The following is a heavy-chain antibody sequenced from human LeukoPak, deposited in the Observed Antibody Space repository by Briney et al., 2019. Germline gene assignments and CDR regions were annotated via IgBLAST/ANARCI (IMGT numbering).Heavy chain of an antibody. V-gene: IGHV5-51*01. Sequence: GESLKISCKASGYSFTRYWIGWVCQMPGKGLEWKGIIYPGDSDTRYSPSFQGQVTISADRSISNAYLQWSSLKASDTAMYFCARRYDSSGYYYDYWGQGTLVTVSS. CDR2: IYPGDSDT. CDR1: GYSFTRYW. D-gene: IGHD3-22*01. J-gene: IGHJ4*02. CDR3: ARRYDSSGYYYDY.